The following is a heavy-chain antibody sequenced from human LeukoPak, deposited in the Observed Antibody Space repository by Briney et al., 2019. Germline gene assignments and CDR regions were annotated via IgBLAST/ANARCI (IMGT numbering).Heavy chain of an antibody. CDR3: ARARGYSYGYTYYYGMDV. J-gene: IGHJ6*02. D-gene: IGHD5-18*01. CDR1: GGSFSGYY. V-gene: IGHV4-34*01. Sequence: KSSETLSLTCAVYGGSFSGYYWSWIRQPPGKGLEWIGEINHSGSTNYNPSLKSRVTISVDTSKNQFSLKLSSVTAADTAVYYCARARGYSYGYTYYYGMDVWGQGTTVTVSS. CDR2: INHSGST.